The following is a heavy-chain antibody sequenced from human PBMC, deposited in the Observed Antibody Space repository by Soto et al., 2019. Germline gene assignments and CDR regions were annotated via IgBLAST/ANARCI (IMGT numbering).Heavy chain of an antibody. CDR2: ISGSGGST. D-gene: IGHD3-22*01. V-gene: IGHV3-23*01. Sequence: GSLRLSCAASGFTFSSYAMSWVRQAPGKGLEWVSAISGSGGSTYYADSVKGRFTISRDNSKNTLYLQMNSLRAEDTAVYYCAKQLITMIVVVFYGMDVWGQGTTVTVSS. CDR1: GFTFSSYA. J-gene: IGHJ6*02. CDR3: AKQLITMIVVVFYGMDV.